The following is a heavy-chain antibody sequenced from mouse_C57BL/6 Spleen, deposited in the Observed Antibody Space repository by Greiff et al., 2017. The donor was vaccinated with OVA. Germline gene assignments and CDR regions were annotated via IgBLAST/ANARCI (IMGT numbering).Heavy chain of an antibody. J-gene: IGHJ3*01. CDR2: IDPSDSYT. CDR1: GYTFTSYW. CDR3: ARSDGLWFAY. D-gene: IGHD2-3*01. V-gene: IGHV1-69*01. Sequence: QVQLQQPGAELVMPGASVKLSCKASGYTFTSYWMHWVKQRPGQGLEWIGEIDPSDSYTNYTQKFKGKSTLTVDKSSSTAYMQLSSLTSEDSAVYYCARSDGLWFAYWGQGTLVTVSA.